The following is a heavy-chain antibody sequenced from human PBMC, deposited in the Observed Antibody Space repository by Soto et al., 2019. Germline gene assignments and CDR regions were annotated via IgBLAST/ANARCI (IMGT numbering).Heavy chain of an antibody. V-gene: IGHV1-69*13. CDR1: GGTFSSYA. CDR2: IIPIFGTA. D-gene: IGHD1-26*01. CDR3: ARGNIVGATTPLYYYYYGMDV. J-gene: IGHJ6*02. Sequence: SVKVSCKASGGTFSSYAISWVRQAPGQGLEWMGGIIPIFGTANYAQKFQGRVTITADESTSTAYMELSSLRSEDTAVYYCARGNIVGATTPLYYYYYGMDVWGQGTTVTVSS.